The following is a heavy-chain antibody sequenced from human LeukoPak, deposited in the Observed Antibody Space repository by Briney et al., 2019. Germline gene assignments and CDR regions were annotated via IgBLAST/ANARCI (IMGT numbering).Heavy chain of an antibody. CDR2: VSPDGSGA. J-gene: IGHJ5*02. CDR1: GFTFRTYW. V-gene: IGHV3-74*01. Sequence: SGGTVTLSCAASGFTFRTYWILWLPQAPGKGLEGISRVSPDGSGAIYADSLKGRLTISRENAKNTVYLQMNSVRADDTAVYYCLRGSSDWKGMDLWGQGIQVTVSS. CDR3: LRGSSDWKGMDL. D-gene: IGHD6-19*01.